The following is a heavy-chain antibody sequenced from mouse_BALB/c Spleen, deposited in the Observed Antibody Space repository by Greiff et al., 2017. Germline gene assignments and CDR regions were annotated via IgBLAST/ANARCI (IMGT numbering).Heavy chain of an antibody. CDR2: ISESGRT. Sequence: EVQVVESGPGLVKPSQSLSLTCTVTGYSITSYYAWKWIRQLPENQLEWMGFISESGRTCYNPFLKSRISITRDTNKNQFFQQLNSVTTEDTATYYSARGEYGNSAWFAYWGQGTLVTVSA. D-gene: IGHD2-10*02. V-gene: IGHV3-2*02. CDR3: ARGEYGNSAWFAY. CDR1: GYSITSYYA. J-gene: IGHJ3*01.